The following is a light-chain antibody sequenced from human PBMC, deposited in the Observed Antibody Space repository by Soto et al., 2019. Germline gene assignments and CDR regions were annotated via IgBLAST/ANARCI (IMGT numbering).Light chain of an antibody. CDR3: SSYSSTPTHLV. V-gene: IGLV2-14*03. J-gene: IGLJ2*01. CDR1: STDVGDFNY. Sequence: QSALTQPASVSGSPGRSVTISCTGTSTDVGDFNYVSWYQPLPGRAPKLIIYDVTKRPSGISYRFSASKSGRTASLTISGPRAEEGADYYCSSYSSTPTHLVFGGGTKRTVL. CDR2: DVT.